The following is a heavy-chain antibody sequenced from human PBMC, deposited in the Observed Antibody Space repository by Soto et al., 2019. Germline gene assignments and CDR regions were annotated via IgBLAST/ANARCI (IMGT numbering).Heavy chain of an antibody. CDR3: SSRRPFDP. J-gene: IGHJ5*02. Sequence: QVQLVQSGAEVKKPGASVKVSCKASGYTFTSYDINWVRQATGQGLEWMGWMNPNSGNTGYAQKFQGRATMTRNTSITTAYMDLISLRSEDSPLYYFSSRRPFDPWGQSTLVTLSS. CDR1: GYTFTSYD. D-gene: IGHD6-6*01. V-gene: IGHV1-8*01. CDR2: MNPNSGNT.